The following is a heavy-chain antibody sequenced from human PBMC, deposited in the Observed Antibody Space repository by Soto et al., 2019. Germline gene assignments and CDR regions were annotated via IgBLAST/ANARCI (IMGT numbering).Heavy chain of an antibody. Sequence: QVQLVQSGAEVKKPGASVKVSCKASGYTFTGYYMHWVRQAPGQGLEWMGWINPNSGGTNYAQKFQGWVTMTRDTSISTAYRELSRLRSDDTAVYYCARDLSRHGGRYPGGGMDVWGQGTTVTVSS. V-gene: IGHV1-2*04. CDR3: ARDLSRHGGRYPGGGMDV. CDR2: INPNSGGT. CDR1: GYTFTGYY. D-gene: IGHD3-9*01. J-gene: IGHJ6*02.